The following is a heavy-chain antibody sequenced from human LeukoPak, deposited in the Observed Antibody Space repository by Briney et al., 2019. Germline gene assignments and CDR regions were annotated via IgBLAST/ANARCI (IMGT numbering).Heavy chain of an antibody. D-gene: IGHD6-13*01. J-gene: IGHJ4*01. V-gene: IGHV3-7*01. CDR1: GFTFSSYW. CDR3: ARDGTAAGLYFDL. Sequence: GGSLRLSCAVSGFTFSSYWMNWVRQAPGKGLEWVASIRQDGGEKSYEDSVKGRFTCSRDNTKNSLYLQMSSLRAEDTAVYYCARDGTAAGLYFDLWGQGTLVTVSS. CDR2: IRQDGGEK.